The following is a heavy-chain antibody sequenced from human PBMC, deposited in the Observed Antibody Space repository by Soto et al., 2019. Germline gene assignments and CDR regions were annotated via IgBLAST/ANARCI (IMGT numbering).Heavy chain of an antibody. V-gene: IGHV1-2*02. CDR1: GYTFTGYY. D-gene: IGHD5-12*01. J-gene: IGHJ6*02. Sequence: GASVKVSCKASGYTFTGYYMHWVRQAPGQGLEWMGWINPNSGGTNYAQKFQGRVTMTRDTSISTAYMELSRLRSDDTAVYYCAREKRIVATIRFYYYGMDVWGQGTTVTVSS. CDR3: AREKRIVATIRFYYYGMDV. CDR2: INPNSGGT.